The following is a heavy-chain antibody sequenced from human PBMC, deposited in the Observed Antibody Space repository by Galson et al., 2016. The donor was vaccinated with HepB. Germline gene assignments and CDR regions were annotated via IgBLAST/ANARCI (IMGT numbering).Heavy chain of an antibody. V-gene: IGHV3-21*06. CDR2: ISSSSSYI. J-gene: IGHJ3*02. CDR3: VREGRSGAFDI. CDR1: RFTFSNYG. D-gene: IGHD1-26*01. Sequence: SLRLSCAASRFTFSNYGMHWVRQAPGKGLEWVSSISSSSSYISYPDSVKGRFTISRDNAKNSLYLQMNSLRAEDTAVYYCVREGRSGAFDIWGQGTLVTVSS.